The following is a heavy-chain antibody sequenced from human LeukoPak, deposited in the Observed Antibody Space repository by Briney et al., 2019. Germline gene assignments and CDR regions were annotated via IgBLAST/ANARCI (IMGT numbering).Heavy chain of an antibody. D-gene: IGHD1-1*01. J-gene: IGHJ4*02. CDR2: ISSSSSYI. Sequence: PGGSLRLSCAASGFTFSSYSMNWVRQAPGEGLEWVSSISSSSSYIYYADSVKGRFTISRDNAKNSLYLQMNSLRAEDTAVYYCARANGLTFDYWGQGTLVTVSS. CDR3: ARANGLTFDY. V-gene: IGHV3-21*01. CDR1: GFTFSSYS.